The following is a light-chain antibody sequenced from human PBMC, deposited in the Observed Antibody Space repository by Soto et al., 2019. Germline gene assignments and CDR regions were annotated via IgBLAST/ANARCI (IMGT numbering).Light chain of an antibody. CDR2: EVS. Sequence: QSALTQPASVSGSPGQSITISCTGTSSDVGSYNLVSWYQQHPGKAPKLMIYEVSKRPSGVSNRFSGSKSGNTASLTISGLQAENESDYYCCSYSGSSFYVFVTGTKGTVL. CDR3: CSYSGSSFYV. V-gene: IGLV2-23*02. CDR1: SSDVGSYNL. J-gene: IGLJ1*01.